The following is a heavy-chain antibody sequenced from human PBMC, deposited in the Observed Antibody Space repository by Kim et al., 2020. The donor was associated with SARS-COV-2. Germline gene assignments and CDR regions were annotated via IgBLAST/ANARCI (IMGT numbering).Heavy chain of an antibody. V-gene: IGHV3-33*01. CDR3: ARDYFRGAEGWFDP. CDR1: GFTFSSYG. CDR2: IWYDGSNK. D-gene: IGHD3-9*01. J-gene: IGHJ5*02. Sequence: GGSLRLSCAASGFTFSSYGMHWVRQAPGKGLEWVAVIWYDGSNKYYADSVKGRFTISRDNSKNTLYLQMNSLRAEDTAVYYCARDYFRGAEGWFDPWGQGTLVTVSS.